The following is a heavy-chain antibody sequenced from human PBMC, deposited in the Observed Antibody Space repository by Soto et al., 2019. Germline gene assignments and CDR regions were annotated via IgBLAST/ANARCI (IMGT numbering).Heavy chain of an antibody. CDR3: ARDTTFVVVTAASYYYGMDV. J-gene: IGHJ6*02. D-gene: IGHD2-21*02. V-gene: IGHV1-69*06. Sequence: EASVKVSCKASGGTFSSYAISWVRQAPGQGLEWMGGIIPIFGTANYAQKFQGRVTITADKSTSTAYMELSSLRSEDTAVYYCARDTTFVVVTAASYYYGMDVWGQGTKVTVS. CDR2: IIPIFGTA. CDR1: GGTFSSYA.